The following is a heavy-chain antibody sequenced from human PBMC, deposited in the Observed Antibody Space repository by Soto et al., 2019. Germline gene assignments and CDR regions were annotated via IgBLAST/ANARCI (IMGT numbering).Heavy chain of an antibody. V-gene: IGHV4-31*03. Sequence: QVQLQESGPGLGKPSQTLSLTCTVSGGSISSGGYYWSWIRQHPGKGLEWIGYIYYSGSTYYNPYLKSRVTISVDTSKNQFSLKLSSVTAADTAVYYCARENTVTTYYFDYWGQGTLVTVSS. J-gene: IGHJ4*02. CDR1: GGSISSGGYY. CDR2: IYYSGST. D-gene: IGHD4-17*01. CDR3: ARENTVTTYYFDY.